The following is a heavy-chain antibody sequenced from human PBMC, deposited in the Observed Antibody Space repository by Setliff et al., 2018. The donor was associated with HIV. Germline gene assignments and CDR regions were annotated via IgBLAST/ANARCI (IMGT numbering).Heavy chain of an antibody. Sequence: TSETLSLTCTVSGGSISSGGYYWSWVRQPPGKGLEWIGYIYYSGSTNYNPSLKSRVTISVDTSKNQFSLKLSSVTAADTAVYYCARGDGTKYNYYYYMDVWGKGTTVTVSS. CDR2: IYYSGST. CDR1: GGSISSGGYY. CDR3: ARGDGTKYNYYYYMDV. V-gene: IGHV4-61*08. D-gene: IGHD1-7*01. J-gene: IGHJ6*03.